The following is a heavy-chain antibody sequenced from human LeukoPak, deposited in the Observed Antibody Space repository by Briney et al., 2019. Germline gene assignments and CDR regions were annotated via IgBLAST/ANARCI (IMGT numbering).Heavy chain of an antibody. J-gene: IGHJ3*02. Sequence: GGSLRLSCAASGFTFSNAWMSWVRQAPGKGLEWVGRIKSKTDGGTTDYAAPVKGRFTISRDDSKNTLYLQMNSLKTEDTAVYYCTTDTVGSSLGAFDIWGQGTMVTVSS. CDR1: GFTFSNAW. D-gene: IGHD6-13*01. CDR2: IKSKTDGGTT. CDR3: TTDTVGSSLGAFDI. V-gene: IGHV3-15*01.